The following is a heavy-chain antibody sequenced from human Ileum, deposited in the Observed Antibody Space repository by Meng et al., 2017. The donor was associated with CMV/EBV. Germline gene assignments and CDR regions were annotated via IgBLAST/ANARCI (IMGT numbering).Heavy chain of an antibody. V-gene: IGHV3-53*01. D-gene: IGHD4-23*01. CDR3: ARDFGGNSQFFDY. Sequence: CAVSGFSVSNNYMSLVRQAPGKGLEWVSVLYSGGSSNYADSVRGRFTISRDNSKNTLYLQMNSLRVEDTAVYYCARDFGGNSQFFDYWGQGTLVTVSS. CDR2: LYSGGSS. J-gene: IGHJ4*02. CDR1: GFSVSNNY.